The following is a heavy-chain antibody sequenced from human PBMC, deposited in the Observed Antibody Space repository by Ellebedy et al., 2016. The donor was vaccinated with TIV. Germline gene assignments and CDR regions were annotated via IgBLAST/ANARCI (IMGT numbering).Heavy chain of an antibody. CDR2: VYYRGSP. V-gene: IGHV4-39*01. Sequence: MPSETLSLTCSVSGGSVSSTRYYWAWISQPPGKGLEYIGSVYYRGSPYYNPSFKSRVTLSADTSKNQFSLNLRTVTAADTAVYYCARTDPWQPIDDWGQGILVSVSS. J-gene: IGHJ4*02. CDR1: GGSVSSTRYY. D-gene: IGHD2-21*02. CDR3: ARTDPWQPIDD.